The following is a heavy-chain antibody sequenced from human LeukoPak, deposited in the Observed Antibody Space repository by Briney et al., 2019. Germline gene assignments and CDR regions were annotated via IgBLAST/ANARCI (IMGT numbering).Heavy chain of an antibody. CDR1: GGTFSSYA. CDR3: ASLTTVTPHPQNYYYYGMDV. V-gene: IGHV1-69*13. J-gene: IGHJ6*02. D-gene: IGHD4-11*01. CDR2: IIPIFGTA. Sequence: GASVKVSCKASGGTFSSYAISWVRQAPGQGLEWMGGIIPIFGTANYAQKFQGRVTITADESTSTAYMELSSLRSEDTAVYYCASLTTVTPHPQNYYYYGMDVWGQGTTVTVSS.